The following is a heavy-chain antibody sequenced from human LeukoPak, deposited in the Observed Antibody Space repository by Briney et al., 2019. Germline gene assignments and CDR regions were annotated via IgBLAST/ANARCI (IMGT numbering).Heavy chain of an antibody. D-gene: IGHD2-2*01. Sequence: ASVTVSCKASGYTFTGYYMHWVRQAPGQGLEWMGWINPNSGGTNNAHKFQGRVTITRDTSISTAYMELSRLRSDDTAVYYCARVAIVVVPAEYGYFDYWGQGTLVTVAS. CDR1: GYTFTGYY. CDR2: INPNSGGT. V-gene: IGHV1-2*07. J-gene: IGHJ4*02. CDR3: ARVAIVVVPAEYGYFDY.